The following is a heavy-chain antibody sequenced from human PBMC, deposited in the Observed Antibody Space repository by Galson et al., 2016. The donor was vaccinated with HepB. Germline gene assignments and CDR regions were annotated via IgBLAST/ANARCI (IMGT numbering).Heavy chain of an antibody. CDR3: VKDDKWNVDY. CDR1: GFIFSNYA. V-gene: IGHV3-23*01. J-gene: IGHJ4*02. D-gene: IGHD1-1*01. Sequence: SLRLSCAASGFIFSNYAVSWVRQAPGKGLEWVSGLLGGGDTTYYAESVKGRFTISRDNSKNTLYLQMNNLRAEDTAVYYCVKDDKWNVDYWGQGTLATVSS. CDR2: LLGGGDTT.